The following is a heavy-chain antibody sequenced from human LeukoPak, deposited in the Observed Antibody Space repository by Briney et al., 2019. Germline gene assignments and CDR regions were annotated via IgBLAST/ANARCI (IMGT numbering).Heavy chain of an antibody. CDR2: IYTSGST. J-gene: IGHJ3*02. D-gene: IGHD5-24*01. Sequence: SETLSLTCTVSGGSISSGSYYWSWIRQPAGKGLEWIGRIYTSGSTNYNPSLKSRVTISVDTSKNQFSLKLSSVTAADTAVYYCARAKRWLQSQLAFDIWGQGTMVTVSS. CDR3: ARAKRWLQSQLAFDI. CDR1: GGSISSGSYY. V-gene: IGHV4-61*02.